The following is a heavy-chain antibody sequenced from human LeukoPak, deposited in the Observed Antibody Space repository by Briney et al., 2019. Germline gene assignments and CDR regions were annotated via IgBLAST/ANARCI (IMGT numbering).Heavy chain of an antibody. D-gene: IGHD6-19*01. Sequence: PGGSLRLSCAASGFTFSSYGMHWVRQAPGKGLERVAVISYDGSNKYYADSVKGRFTISRDNSKNTLYLQMNSLRAEDTAVYYCAKGGLYSSGWFDYWGQGTLVTVSS. CDR3: AKGGLYSSGWFDY. CDR2: ISYDGSNK. J-gene: IGHJ4*02. CDR1: GFTFSSYG. V-gene: IGHV3-30*18.